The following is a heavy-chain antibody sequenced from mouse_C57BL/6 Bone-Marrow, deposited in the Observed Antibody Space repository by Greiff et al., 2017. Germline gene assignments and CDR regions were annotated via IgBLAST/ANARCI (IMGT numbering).Heavy chain of an antibody. CDR2: ISYSGST. D-gene: IGHD1-1*01. Sequence: EVQLQQSGPGMVKPSQSLSLTCTVTGYSITSGYDWHWIRHFPGNKLEWMGYISYSGSTNYNPSLKSRISITHDTSKNHFFLKLTSVTTEDTATYYCARNYGSPHWYFDVWGTGTTVTVSS. J-gene: IGHJ1*03. V-gene: IGHV3-1*01. CDR3: ARNYGSPHWYFDV. CDR1: GYSITSGYD.